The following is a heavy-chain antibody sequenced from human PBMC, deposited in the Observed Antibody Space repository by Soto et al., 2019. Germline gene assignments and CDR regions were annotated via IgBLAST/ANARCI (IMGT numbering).Heavy chain of an antibody. J-gene: IGHJ6*02. Sequence: SVKVSFKASGGTFSSYAISWGRQAPGQGLEWMGGIIPIFGTASYAQKFQGRVTITADESTSTAYMEMSSLRSEDTAVYYCARAGYSSGLYYYGMDVWGQGTTVTVSS. CDR2: IIPIFGTA. D-gene: IGHD6-25*01. CDR3: ARAGYSSGLYYYGMDV. V-gene: IGHV1-69*13. CDR1: GGTFSSYA.